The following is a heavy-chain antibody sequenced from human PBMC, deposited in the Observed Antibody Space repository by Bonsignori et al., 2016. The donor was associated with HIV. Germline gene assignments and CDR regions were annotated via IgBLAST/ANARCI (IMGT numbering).Heavy chain of an antibody. D-gene: IGHD5-12*01. J-gene: IGHJ4*02. Sequence: SETLSLTCTVSGGSITSGFHSWSWIRQPAGKGLEWIGRIYTSGSTNYNPSLKSRVTISVDTSKNQFSLRLSSVTAADTAVYYCARSKVVDILTTIPHDYWGQGTLVTVSS. CDR2: IYTSGST. V-gene: IGHV4-61*02. CDR3: ARSKVVDILTTIPHDY. CDR1: GGSITSGFHS.